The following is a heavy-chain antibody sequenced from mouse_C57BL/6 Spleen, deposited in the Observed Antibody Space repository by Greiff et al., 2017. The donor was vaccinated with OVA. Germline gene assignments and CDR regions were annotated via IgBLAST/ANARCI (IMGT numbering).Heavy chain of an antibody. J-gene: IGHJ4*01. CDR1: GFSLTSYA. CDR2: IWTGGGT. V-gene: IGHV2-9-1*01. CDR3: ARNDWEGYYAMDY. Sequence: QVQLKQSGPGLVAPSQSLSISCTVSGFSLTSYAISWVRQPPGQGLEWLGVIWTGGGTNYNSALKSRLSISKDNSKSQVFLKMNNLQTDDTARYYCARNDWEGYYAMDYWGQGTSVTVSS. D-gene: IGHD4-1*01.